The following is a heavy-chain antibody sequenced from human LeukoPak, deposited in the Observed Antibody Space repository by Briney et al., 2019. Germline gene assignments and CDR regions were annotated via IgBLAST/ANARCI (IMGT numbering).Heavy chain of an antibody. CDR1: GFTVSSNY. J-gene: IGHJ6*02. V-gene: IGHV3-66*01. CDR3: AKHYRHGYYYYGMDV. Sequence: GGSLRLSCAASGFTVSSNYMSWVRQAPGKGLEWVSVIYSGGSTYYADSVKGRFTISRDNSKNTLYLQMNSLRAEDTAVYYCAKHYRHGYYYYGMDVWGQGTTVAVSS. CDR2: IYSGGST. D-gene: IGHD3-3*02.